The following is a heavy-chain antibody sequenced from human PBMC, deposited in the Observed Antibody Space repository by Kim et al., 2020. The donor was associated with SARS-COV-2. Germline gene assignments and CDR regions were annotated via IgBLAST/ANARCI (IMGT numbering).Heavy chain of an antibody. CDR3: ARGRVVAATQVCWFDP. Sequence: ASVKVSCKASGYTFTSYGISWVRQAPGQGLEWMGWISAYNGNTNYAQKLQGRVTMTTDTSTSTAYMELRSLRSDDTAVYYCARGRVVAATQVCWFDPWGQGTLVTVSS. CDR2: ISAYNGNT. D-gene: IGHD2-15*01. V-gene: IGHV1-18*01. CDR1: GYTFTSYG. J-gene: IGHJ5*02.